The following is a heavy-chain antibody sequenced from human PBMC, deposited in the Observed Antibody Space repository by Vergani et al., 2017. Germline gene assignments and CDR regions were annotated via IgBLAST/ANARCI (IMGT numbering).Heavy chain of an antibody. CDR3: ARGFRTREWLVPEHIDY. CDR1: GFTFSSYG. Sequence: VQLVESGGGLVQPGGSLRLSCAASGFTFSSYGMHWVRQAPGKGLEWVAVIWYDGSNKYYADSVKGRFTISRDNSKNTLYLQMNSLRAEDTAVYYCARGFRTREWLVPEHIDYWGQGTLVTVSS. V-gene: IGHV3-33*01. CDR2: IWYDGSNK. D-gene: IGHD6-19*01. J-gene: IGHJ4*02.